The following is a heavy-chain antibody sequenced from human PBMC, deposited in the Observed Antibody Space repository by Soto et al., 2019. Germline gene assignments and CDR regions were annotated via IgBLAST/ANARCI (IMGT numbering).Heavy chain of an antibody. V-gene: IGHV4-31*03. CDR2: IYYSGST. Sequence: PSETLSLTCTVSGGSISSGGYYWSWIRQHPGKGLEWIGYIYYSGSTYYNPSLKSRVTISVDTSKNQFSLKLSSVTAADTAVYYCARGYRSGPTSGMDVWGQGTPATVSS. CDR3: ARGYRSGPTSGMDV. CDR1: GGSISSGGYY. D-gene: IGHD2-15*01. J-gene: IGHJ6*02.